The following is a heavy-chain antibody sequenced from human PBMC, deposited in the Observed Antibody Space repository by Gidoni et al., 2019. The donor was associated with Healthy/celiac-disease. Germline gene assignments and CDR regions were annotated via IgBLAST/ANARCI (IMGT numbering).Heavy chain of an antibody. CDR1: GYTLTELS. CDR3: ATGAVTMVRGVIIKRGWFDP. V-gene: IGHV1-24*01. Sequence: QVQLVQSGAEVKKPGASVKVSCTVSGYTLTELSMHWVRQAPGKGLEWMGGFDPEDGETIYAQKFQGRVTMTEDTSTDTAYMELSSLRSEDTAVYYCATGAVTMVRGVIIKRGWFDPWGQGTLVTVSS. D-gene: IGHD3-10*01. CDR2: FDPEDGET. J-gene: IGHJ5*02.